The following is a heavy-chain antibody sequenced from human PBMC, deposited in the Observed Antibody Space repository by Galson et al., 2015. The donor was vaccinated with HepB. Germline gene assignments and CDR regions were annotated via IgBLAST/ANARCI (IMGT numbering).Heavy chain of an antibody. V-gene: IGHV3-48*03. CDR1: GFTFSSYE. CDR2: ISSSGSTI. J-gene: IGHJ6*02. D-gene: IGHD3-22*01. Sequence: SLRLSCAASGFTFSSYEMNWVRQAPGKGLEWVPYISSSGSTIYYADSVKGRFTISRDNAKNSLYLQMNSLRAEDTAVYYCASSVGSRSGYYYLGYYYYGMDVWGQGTTVTVSS. CDR3: ASSVGSRSGYYYLGYYYYGMDV.